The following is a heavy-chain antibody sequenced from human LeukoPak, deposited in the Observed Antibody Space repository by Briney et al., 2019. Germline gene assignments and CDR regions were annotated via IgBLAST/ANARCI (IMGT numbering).Heavy chain of an antibody. V-gene: IGHV4-38-2*02. CDR2: MFHSGNT. Sequence: SETLSLICTVSGYSISNGYYWGWIRQPPGKGLEWIATMFHSGNTFYNPSLTSRVTISLDTSKNQFSLKLSSVTAADTAVYYCARAPHCSTTSCYEGGYYFDYWGQGTLVTVPS. D-gene: IGHD2-2*01. J-gene: IGHJ4*02. CDR1: GYSISNGYY. CDR3: ARAPHCSTTSCYEGGYYFDY.